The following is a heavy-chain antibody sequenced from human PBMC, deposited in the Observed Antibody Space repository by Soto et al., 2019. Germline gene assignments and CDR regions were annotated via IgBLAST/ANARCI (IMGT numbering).Heavy chain of an antibody. V-gene: IGHV4-39*01. D-gene: IGHD2-2*03. J-gene: IGHJ5*02. CDR1: GGSITSRDYY. CDR3: ARHIGYADSSRFDP. CDR2: IYYYGGT. Sequence: QLQLQESGPGLVKPSETLSLTCTVSGGSITSRDYYWGWVRQPPGKGLEWIATIYYYGGTYYNPSLRSRVTMSVDTSTNQFSLKSTSMTAADTAVYYCARHIGYADSSRFDPWGQGTPVTVSS.